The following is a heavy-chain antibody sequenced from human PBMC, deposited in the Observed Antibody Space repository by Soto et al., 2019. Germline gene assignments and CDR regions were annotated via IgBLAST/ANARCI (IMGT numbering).Heavy chain of an antibody. J-gene: IGHJ4*02. CDR1: GYTXNSYG. V-gene: IGHV1-18*01. CDR3: ASVGGNIAVAGPRMHYFEY. Sequence: WXSXKVSYKASGYTXNSYGSSLVRQAPGQGLEWMGWISAYNGNTNYAQKLQGRVTMTTDTYTSTAYMELRSLRSDDKAVYYCASVGGNIAVAGPRMHYFEYWGQGTLVNVSS. CDR2: ISAYNGNT. D-gene: IGHD6-19*01.